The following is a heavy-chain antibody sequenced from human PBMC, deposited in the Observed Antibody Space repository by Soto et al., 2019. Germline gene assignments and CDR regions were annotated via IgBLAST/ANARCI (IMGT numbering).Heavy chain of an antibody. V-gene: IGHV3-11*05. Sequence: GGSLRLSCAASGFIFSDYHMSWVRQAPGRGLECVSYISGSSSYSNDADSVKGRFTISRDNAKNSLFLQMNSLRAEDTAVYYCARATRDSSGYWNYFDYWGQGTQVTVSS. CDR3: ARATRDSSGYWNYFDY. CDR2: ISGSSSYS. D-gene: IGHD3-22*01. CDR1: GFIFSDYH. J-gene: IGHJ4*01.